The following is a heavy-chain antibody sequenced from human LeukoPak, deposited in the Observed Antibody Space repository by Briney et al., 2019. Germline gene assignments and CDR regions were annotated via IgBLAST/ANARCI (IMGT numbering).Heavy chain of an antibody. CDR2: IKQDGSEK. CDR1: GFTFSNYW. J-gene: IGHJ4*02. CDR3: AKALRSSIAAAGDFDY. V-gene: IGHV3-7*03. D-gene: IGHD6-13*01. Sequence: GGSQRLSCAASGFTFSNYWMSWVRQAPGKGLEWVANIKQDGSEKHYVDSVKGRFTISRDNAKNSLYLQMNSLRGEDTALYYCAKALRSSIAAAGDFDYWGQGTLVTVSS.